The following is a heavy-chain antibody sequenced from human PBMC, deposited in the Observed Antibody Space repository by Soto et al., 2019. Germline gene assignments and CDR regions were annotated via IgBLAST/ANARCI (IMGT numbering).Heavy chain of an antibody. D-gene: IGHD3-16*02. CDR1: WFTFTYYS. Sequence: GGLVKVSCQASWFTFTYYSIQWGRQAPGQRLEWMGWINAGNGNTKYSQKFQGRVTITRDTSASTAYMELSSLRFEDTAVYYCVWGSYRYTEVSDYWGQGTLVTVSS. V-gene: IGHV1-3*01. CDR3: VWGSYRYTEVSDY. CDR2: INAGNGNT. J-gene: IGHJ4*02.